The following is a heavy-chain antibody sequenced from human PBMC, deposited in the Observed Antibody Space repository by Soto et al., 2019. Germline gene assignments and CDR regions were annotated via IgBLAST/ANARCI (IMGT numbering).Heavy chain of an antibody. D-gene: IGHD3-22*01. CDR3: AASYYDSSGDYGMDV. Sequence: SVKVSCKASGFTFTSSAMQWVRQARGQRLEWIGWIVVGSGNTNYAQKFQEGVTITRDMSTSTAYMELSSLRSEDTAVYYCAASYYDSSGDYGMDVWGQGTTVTVSS. V-gene: IGHV1-58*02. J-gene: IGHJ6*02. CDR1: GFTFTSSA. CDR2: IVVGSGNT.